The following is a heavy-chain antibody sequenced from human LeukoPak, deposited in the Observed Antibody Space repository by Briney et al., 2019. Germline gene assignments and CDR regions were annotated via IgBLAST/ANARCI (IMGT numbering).Heavy chain of an antibody. Sequence: ASVKVSCKASGYTFTSYGISWVRQAPGQGLEWMGWISAYNGNTNYAQKLQGRVTMTTDTSTSTAYMELRSLRSDDTAVYYCASYCSSTSCYGRSKYGLDVWGQGTTVTVSS. V-gene: IGHV1-18*01. D-gene: IGHD2-2*01. CDR2: ISAYNGNT. CDR3: ASYCSSTSCYGRSKYGLDV. CDR1: GYTFTSYG. J-gene: IGHJ6*02.